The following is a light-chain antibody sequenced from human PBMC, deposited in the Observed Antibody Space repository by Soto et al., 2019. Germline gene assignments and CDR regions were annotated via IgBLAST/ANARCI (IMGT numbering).Light chain of an antibody. Sequence: EIVLTQSPGTLALSPGERATLSCRASQSVSSSYLAWYQQKPGQAPRLLIYGASSRATGIPDRFSGSGSGTDFTLTTSRLDPEHFAVYYCQQYGSSPQTFGQGTKLEIK. V-gene: IGKV3-20*01. CDR3: QQYGSSPQT. CDR2: GAS. CDR1: QSVSSSY. J-gene: IGKJ2*01.